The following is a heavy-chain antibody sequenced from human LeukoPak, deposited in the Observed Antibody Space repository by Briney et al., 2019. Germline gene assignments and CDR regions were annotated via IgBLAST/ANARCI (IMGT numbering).Heavy chain of an antibody. CDR3: ARVNPRNTVTPEIAGDY. CDR2: IYTSGST. V-gene: IGHV4-4*07. D-gene: IGHD4-17*01. Sequence: SETLSLTCTVSGGSISSCYWSWIRQPAGKGLEWIGRIYTSGSTNYNPSLKSRVTISVDTSKNQFSLKLSSVTAADTAVYYCARVNPRNTVTPEIAGDYWGQGTLVTVSS. J-gene: IGHJ4*02. CDR1: GGSISSCY.